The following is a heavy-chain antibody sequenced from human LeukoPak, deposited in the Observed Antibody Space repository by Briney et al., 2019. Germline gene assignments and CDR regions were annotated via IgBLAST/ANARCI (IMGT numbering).Heavy chain of an antibody. D-gene: IGHD4-11*01. V-gene: IGHV3-30*02. J-gene: IGHJ4*02. Sequence: GGSLRLSCEASGFIFGHFGMHWVRQAPGKGLEWVAVIWWDATNQVYGDSVKGRFTISRDNFKKTVSLQMDSLRADDTAVYYYPYDAQRGFDYSNSLEHWGQGSLVTVSS. CDR1: GFIFGHFG. CDR2: IWWDATNQ. CDR3: PYDAQRGFDYSNSLEH.